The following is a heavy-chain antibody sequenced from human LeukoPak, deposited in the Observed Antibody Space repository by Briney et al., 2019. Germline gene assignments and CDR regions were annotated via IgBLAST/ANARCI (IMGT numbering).Heavy chain of an antibody. CDR2: ISGSGGST. V-gene: IGHV3-23*01. D-gene: IGHD3-22*01. CDR3: AKDAGGGYYYDSSGSDPYRKNGFDY. CDR1: GFTFSSYA. Sequence: PGGSLRLSCAASGFTFSSYAMSWVRQAPGKGLEWVSAISGSGGSTYYADSVKGRFTISRDNSKNTLYMQMNSLRAEDTAVYYCAKDAGGGYYYDSSGSDPYRKNGFDYWGQGTLVTVSS. J-gene: IGHJ4*02.